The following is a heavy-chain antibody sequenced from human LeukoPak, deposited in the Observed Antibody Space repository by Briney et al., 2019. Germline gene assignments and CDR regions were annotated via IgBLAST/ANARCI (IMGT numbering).Heavy chain of an antibody. CDR2: ISGSGEST. CDR1: GFTFRSYD. V-gene: IGHV3-23*01. J-gene: IGHJ4*02. D-gene: IGHD3-9*01. CDR3: AKVGQNYHILTYYFDY. Sequence: GGSLRLSCAVSGFTFRSYDMSWVRQAPGKGLEWVSGISGSGESTYYANSVKGRFTISRDTSKNALYLHMNSLRVEDTAVYYCAKVGQNYHILTYYFDYWGQGTLVTVSS.